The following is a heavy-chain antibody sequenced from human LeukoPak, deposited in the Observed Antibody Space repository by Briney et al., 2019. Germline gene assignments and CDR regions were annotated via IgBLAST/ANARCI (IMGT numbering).Heavy chain of an antibody. Sequence: PSETLSLTCTVSGGSISSYCWSWIRQPPGKGLEWVGHIYYSGSTNYNPSLESRVTISVDRSKNQFSLNLTSVTAADMAVYYCAGSQGVYYYIDVWGNGTTVTVSS. CDR3: AGSQGVYYYIDV. D-gene: IGHD3-16*01. J-gene: IGHJ6*03. CDR2: IYYSGST. V-gene: IGHV4-59*12. CDR1: GGSISSYC.